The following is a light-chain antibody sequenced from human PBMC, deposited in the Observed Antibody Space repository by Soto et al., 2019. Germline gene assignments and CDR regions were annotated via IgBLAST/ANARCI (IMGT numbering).Light chain of an antibody. Sequence: QSALTQPASVSGSPGQSITISCTATGSDVGGYNFVSWYQQHPGKAPKFIIYDVASRPSGVSNRFSGSKSGNTASLTISGLQAEDEADYYCSSYTSAGTYVFGAGTKVTVL. V-gene: IGLV2-14*03. CDR3: SSYTSAGTYV. CDR1: GSDVGGYNF. J-gene: IGLJ1*01. CDR2: DVA.